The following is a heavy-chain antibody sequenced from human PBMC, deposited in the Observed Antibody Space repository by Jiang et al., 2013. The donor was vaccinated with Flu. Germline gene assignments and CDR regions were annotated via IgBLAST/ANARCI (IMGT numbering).Heavy chain of an antibody. D-gene: IGHD6-6*01. Sequence: GAEVKKPGASVKVSCKASGYTFTGYYMHWVRQAPGQGLEWMGWINPNSGGTNYAQKFQGRVTMTRDTSISTAYMELSRLRSDDTAVYYCAREGVRQLVRGWFDPWGQGTLVTVSS. CDR2: INPNSGGT. J-gene: IGHJ5*02. V-gene: IGHV1-2*02. CDR3: AREGVRQLVRGWFDP. CDR1: GYTFTGYY.